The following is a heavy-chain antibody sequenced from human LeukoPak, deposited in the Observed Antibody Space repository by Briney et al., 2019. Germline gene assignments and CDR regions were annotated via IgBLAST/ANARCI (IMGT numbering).Heavy chain of an antibody. Sequence: PSETLPLTCAVYGGSFSGYYWSWIRQPPGKGLEWIGEINHSGSTNYNPSLKSRVTISVDTSKNQFSLKLSSVTAADTAVYYCARVTQEPAASLGFWFDPWGQGTLVTVSS. CDR1: GGSFSGYY. D-gene: IGHD2-2*01. J-gene: IGHJ5*02. CDR2: INHSGST. CDR3: ARVTQEPAASLGFWFDP. V-gene: IGHV4-34*01.